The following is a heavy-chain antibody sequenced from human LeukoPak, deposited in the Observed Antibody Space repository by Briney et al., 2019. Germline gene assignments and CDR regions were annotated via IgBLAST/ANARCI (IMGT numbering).Heavy chain of an antibody. V-gene: IGHV3-53*01. CDR2: IYKDGRT. J-gene: IGHJ4*02. CDR3: ARYDFPRTFDY. Sequence: GGSLRLSCAASGFTVNSNYMSWVRQAPGKGLERVSIIYKDGRTYYADSVKGRFTISRDNSKNTLYLQMNSLRAEDTAVYYCARYDFPRTFDYWGQGTLVTVSS. CDR1: GFTVNSNY. D-gene: IGHD5-12*01.